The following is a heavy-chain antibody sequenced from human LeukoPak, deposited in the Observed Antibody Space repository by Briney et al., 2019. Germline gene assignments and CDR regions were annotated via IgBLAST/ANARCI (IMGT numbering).Heavy chain of an antibody. CDR2: IYHSGST. CDR1: GGSISSGGYS. V-gene: IGHV4-30-2*01. J-gene: IGHJ4*02. CDR3: AREGAYCGGDCYLNYFDY. Sequence: PSETLSLTCAVSGGSISSGGYSWSWIRQPPGKGLEWIGYIYHSGSTYYNPSLKSRVTISVDRSKNQFSLKLSSVTAADTAVYYCAREGAYCGGDCYLNYFDYWGQGTLVTVSS. D-gene: IGHD2-21*02.